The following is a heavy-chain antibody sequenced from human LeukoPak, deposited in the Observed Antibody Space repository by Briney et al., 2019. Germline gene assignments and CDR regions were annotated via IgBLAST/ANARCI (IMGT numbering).Heavy chain of an antibody. CDR3: ARDGITGTTGDYDAFDI. Sequence: GASVKVSCKASGYTFTSYGISWVRQAPGQGLEWMGWISTYNGDTNYAQKLQGRVTMTTDTSTSTAYMELRSLRSDDTAVYYCARDGITGTTGDYDAFDIWGQGTMVTVSS. V-gene: IGHV1-18*01. CDR1: GYTFTSYG. CDR2: ISTYNGDT. D-gene: IGHD1-20*01. J-gene: IGHJ3*02.